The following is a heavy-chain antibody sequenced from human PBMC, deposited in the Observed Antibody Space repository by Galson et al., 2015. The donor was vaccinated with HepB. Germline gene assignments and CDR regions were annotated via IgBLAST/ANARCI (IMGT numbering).Heavy chain of an antibody. CDR3: AREYCSGGSCYSFGYYYGMDV. V-gene: IGHV3-30-3*01. J-gene: IGHJ6*02. Sequence: SLRLSCAASGFTFSSYAMHWVRQAPGKGLEWVAVISYDGSNKYYADSVKGRFTISRDNSKNTLYLQMNSLRAEDTAVYYCAREYCSGGSCYSFGYYYGMDVWCQGTTATVSS. CDR1: GFTFSSYA. CDR2: ISYDGSNK. D-gene: IGHD2-15*01.